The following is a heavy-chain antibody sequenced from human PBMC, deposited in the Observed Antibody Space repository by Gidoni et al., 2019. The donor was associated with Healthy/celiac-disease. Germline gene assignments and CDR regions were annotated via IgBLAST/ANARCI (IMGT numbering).Heavy chain of an antibody. J-gene: IGHJ3*02. CDR2: IYSGGST. Sequence: EVQLVESGGGLVQPGGSLRLSCAASGFTVSSNYMSLVRQAPGKGLEWVSVIYSGGSTYYADSVKGRFTISRDNSKNTLYLKMNSLRAEDTAVYYCARGVVVKGVDIWGQGTMVTVSS. CDR3: ARGVVVKGVDI. D-gene: IGHD3-22*01. CDR1: GFTVSSNY. V-gene: IGHV3-66*02.